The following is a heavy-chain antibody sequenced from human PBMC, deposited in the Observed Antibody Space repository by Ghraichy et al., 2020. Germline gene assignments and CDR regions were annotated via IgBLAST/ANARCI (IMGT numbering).Heavy chain of an antibody. CDR3: AGDHYDGSGYYYFDY. CDR2: IYDSGST. CDR1: GGSISTYY. D-gene: IGHD3-22*01. J-gene: IGHJ4*02. Sequence: GSLSLTCTVSGGSISTYYWSWIRQPPGKGLEWIGYIYDSGSTKYNPSLKSRVTISVDTSKSQFSLRLTSVTAADTAVYYCAGDHYDGSGYYYFDYWGQGTLVTVSS. V-gene: IGHV4-59*01.